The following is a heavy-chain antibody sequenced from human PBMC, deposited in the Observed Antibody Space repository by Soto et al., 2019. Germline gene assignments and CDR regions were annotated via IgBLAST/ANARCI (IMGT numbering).Heavy chain of an antibody. CDR3: ARQDVSGSYHPSAQYYYYYGMDV. CDR1: GYSFTSYW. CDR2: IYPGDSDT. Sequence: PGESLKISCKGSGYSFTSYWIGWVRQMPGKGLEWMGIIYPGDSDTRYSPSFQGQVTISADKFISTAYLQWSSLKASDTAMYYCARQDVSGSYHPSAQYYYYYGMDVWGQGTTVTVSS. V-gene: IGHV5-51*01. D-gene: IGHD3-10*01. J-gene: IGHJ6*02.